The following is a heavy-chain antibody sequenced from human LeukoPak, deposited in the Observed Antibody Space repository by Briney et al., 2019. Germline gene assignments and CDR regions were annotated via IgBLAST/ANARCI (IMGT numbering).Heavy chain of an antibody. D-gene: IGHD2-15*01. CDR1: GFTFSSYD. CDR3: AKDLRCSGGSCYSDLAFDAFDI. CDR2: IRYDGSNK. Sequence: GGSLRLSCAASGFTFSSYDMHWVRQAPGKGLEWVAFIRYDGSNKYYADSVKGRFTISRDNSKNTLYLQMNSLRAEDTAVYYCAKDLRCSGGSCYSDLAFDAFDIWGQGTMVTVSS. J-gene: IGHJ3*02. V-gene: IGHV3-30*02.